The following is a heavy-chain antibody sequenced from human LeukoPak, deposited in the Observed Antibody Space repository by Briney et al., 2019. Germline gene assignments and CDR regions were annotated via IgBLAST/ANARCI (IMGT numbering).Heavy chain of an antibody. CDR3: ARDVLKANWFDP. J-gene: IGHJ5*02. Sequence: SETLSLTCTVSGGSISSSSYYWGWIRQPPGKGLEWIGSIYYSGSTYYNPSLKSRVTISVDTSKNQFSLKLSSVTAADTAVYYCARDVLKANWFDPWGQGTLVTVSS. CDR2: IYYSGST. V-gene: IGHV4-39*07. CDR1: GGSISSSSYY.